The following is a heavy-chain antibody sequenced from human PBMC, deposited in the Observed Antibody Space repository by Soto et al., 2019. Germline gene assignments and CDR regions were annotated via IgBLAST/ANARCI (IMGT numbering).Heavy chain of an antibody. Sequence: VQLVESGGGVVQPGRSLRLSCAASGFTFSSYGMHWVRQAPGKGLEWVAVISYDGSNKYYADSVKGRFTISRDNSKNTLYLQMNSLRAEDTAVYYCAKDLGGTMVRGVKRLIGAFDIWGQGTMVTVSS. CDR2: ISYDGSNK. CDR3: AKDLGGTMVRGVKRLIGAFDI. D-gene: IGHD3-10*01. CDR1: GFTFSSYG. J-gene: IGHJ3*02. V-gene: IGHV3-30*18.